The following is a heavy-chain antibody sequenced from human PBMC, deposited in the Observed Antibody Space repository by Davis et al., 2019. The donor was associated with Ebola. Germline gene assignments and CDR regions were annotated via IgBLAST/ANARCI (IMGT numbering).Heavy chain of an antibody. CDR3: ASTKGVVPFYGMDV. D-gene: IGHD2-2*01. Sequence: GESLKISCVGSAFTFSSYKFVWVRQAPGKGLEWVAAISDTGSTINYASSVEGRFTISRDNSKNTLYLQMNSLRAEDTAVYYCASTKGVVPFYGMDVWGQGTTVTVSS. V-gene: IGHV3-23*01. CDR2: ISDTGSTI. CDR1: AFTFSSYK. J-gene: IGHJ6*02.